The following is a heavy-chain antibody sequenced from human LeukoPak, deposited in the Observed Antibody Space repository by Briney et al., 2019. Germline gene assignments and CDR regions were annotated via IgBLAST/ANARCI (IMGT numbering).Heavy chain of an antibody. J-gene: IGHJ4*02. CDR2: IDPSDSYT. Sequence: GESLKISCKGYGYSFTSYWIICVRQMPGKGLEWMGRIDPSDSYTNYSPSLQGHVTISADKSISAAYLQWSNLKASDTAMYYCARARGDHYSFDYWGQGTLVTVSS. V-gene: IGHV5-10-1*01. D-gene: IGHD3-10*01. CDR3: ARARGDHYSFDY. CDR1: GYSFTSYW.